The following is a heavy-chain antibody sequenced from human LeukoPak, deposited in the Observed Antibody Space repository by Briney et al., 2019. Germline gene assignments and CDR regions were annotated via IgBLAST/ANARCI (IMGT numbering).Heavy chain of an antibody. Sequence: SVKVSCKASGGTFSSYAISWVRQAPGQGLEWMGRIIPIFGTANYAQKFQGRVTITADKSTSIAYMELSSLRSEDTAVYYCARPMGGYCSSTSCHDAFDIWGQGTMVTVSS. V-gene: IGHV1-69*06. J-gene: IGHJ3*02. CDR1: GGTFSSYA. CDR3: ARPMGGYCSSTSCHDAFDI. D-gene: IGHD2-2*01. CDR2: IIPIFGTA.